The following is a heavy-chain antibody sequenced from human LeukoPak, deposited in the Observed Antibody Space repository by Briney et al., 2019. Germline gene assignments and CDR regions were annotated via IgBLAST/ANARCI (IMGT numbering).Heavy chain of an antibody. D-gene: IGHD3-22*01. J-gene: IGHJ1*01. CDR1: GYTFANYG. Sequence: ASVKVSCKTSGYTFANYGMHWVRQAPRQSPEWMGWINTGNGNTKSSQKFQDRVALTRDTSASTAYMELNSLSSEDTAVYYCARVPLSDSSGHYYPHWGRGTLVTVSS. V-gene: IGHV1-3*04. CDR3: ARVPLSDSSGHYYPH. CDR2: INTGNGNT.